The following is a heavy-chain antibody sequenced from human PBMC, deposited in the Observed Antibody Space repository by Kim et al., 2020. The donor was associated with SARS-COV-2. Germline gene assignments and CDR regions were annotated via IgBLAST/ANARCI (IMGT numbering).Heavy chain of an antibody. CDR2: IIPIFGTA. Sequence: SVKVSCKASGGTFSSYAISWVRQAPGQGLEWMGGIIPIFGTANYAQKFQGRVTITADESTSTAYMELSSLRSEDTAVYYCATPARSWYTTYYFDYWGQGTLVTVSS. CDR3: ATPARSWYTTYYFDY. CDR1: GGTFSSYA. D-gene: IGHD6-13*01. V-gene: IGHV1-69*13. J-gene: IGHJ4*02.